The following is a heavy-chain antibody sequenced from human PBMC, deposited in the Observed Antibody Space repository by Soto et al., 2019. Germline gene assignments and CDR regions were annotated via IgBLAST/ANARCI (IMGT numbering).Heavy chain of an antibody. CDR3: VKKIAGTTTNGAYWYSDL. Sequence: EVQLLESEGDLVQPGGSLRLSCAASGFTFGDFAMNWVRQAPGKGLEWVSGITGGGDYTFYADSVKGRFTISRVQSKNTVYLQMNSLRAEDTALYYCVKKIAGTTTNGAYWYSDLWDRGTLVTVSS. J-gene: IGHJ2*01. D-gene: IGHD2-8*01. V-gene: IGHV3-23*01. CDR1: GFTFGDFA. CDR2: ITGGGDYT.